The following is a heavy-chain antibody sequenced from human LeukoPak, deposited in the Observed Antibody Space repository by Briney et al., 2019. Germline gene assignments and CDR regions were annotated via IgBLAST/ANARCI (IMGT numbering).Heavy chain of an antibody. J-gene: IGHJ4*02. Sequence: ASVKVSCKHFGYTFTDYYMQWVRQAPGHGLEWMGWINPDSGGTNYAQKFQGRVTMTRNTSISTAWMELSRLRSDDTAVYYCARGDYYDSRGFRWWGQGTLVTVSS. V-gene: IGHV1-2*02. CDR1: GYTFTDYY. CDR2: INPDSGGT. CDR3: ARGDYYDSRGFRW. D-gene: IGHD3-22*01.